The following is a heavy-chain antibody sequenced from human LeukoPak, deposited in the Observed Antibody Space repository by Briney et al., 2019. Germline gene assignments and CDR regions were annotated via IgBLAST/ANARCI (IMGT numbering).Heavy chain of an antibody. V-gene: IGHV3-66*01. J-gene: IGHJ6*02. D-gene: IGHD3-10*01. CDR3: AREYGSGSYSHYGMDV. CDR1: GFTVSSNY. CDR2: IYSGGST. Sequence: GGSLRLSCAASGFTVSSNYMSWVRQAPGKGLEWVSVIYSGGSTYYADSVKGRFTISRDNAKNSLYLQMNSLRAEDTAVYYCAREYGSGSYSHYGMDVWGQGTTVTVSS.